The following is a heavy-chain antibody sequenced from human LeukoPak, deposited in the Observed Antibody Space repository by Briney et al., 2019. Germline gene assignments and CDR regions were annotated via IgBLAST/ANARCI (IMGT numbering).Heavy chain of an antibody. CDR2: ISGSGGST. CDR3: AAVGYYYDSSGYYYVPRNYYYYGMDV. V-gene: IGHV3-23*01. Sequence: GGSLRLSCAASGFTFSSYAMSWVRQAPGKGLEWVSAISGSGGSTYYADSVKGRFTISRDNSKNTLYLQMNSLRAEDTAVYYCAAVGYYYDSSGYYYVPRNYYYYGMDVWGQGTAVTVSS. D-gene: IGHD3-22*01. CDR1: GFTFSSYA. J-gene: IGHJ6*02.